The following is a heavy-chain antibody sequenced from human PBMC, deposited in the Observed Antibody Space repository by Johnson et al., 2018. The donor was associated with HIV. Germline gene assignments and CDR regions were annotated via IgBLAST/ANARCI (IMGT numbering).Heavy chain of an antibody. CDR2: ISGSGGST. Sequence: EVQLVESGGGVVQPGRSLRLSCAASGFIVRITYMSWVRQAPGKGLEWVSVISGSGGSTYYADSVKGRFTISRDNAKNTLYLQMNSLSAEDTAVFHCARGDGAAFEIWGQGTMVTVSS. CDR3: ARGDGAAFEI. D-gene: IGHD3-10*01. CDR1: GFIVRITY. J-gene: IGHJ3*02. V-gene: IGHV3-66*01.